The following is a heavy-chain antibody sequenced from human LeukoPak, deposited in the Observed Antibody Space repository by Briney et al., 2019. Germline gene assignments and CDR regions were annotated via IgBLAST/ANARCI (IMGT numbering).Heavy chain of an antibody. CDR1: GFTVSSNY. CDR3: ARNNYGGNLYYFDY. CDR2: IYSGGST. D-gene: IGHD4-23*01. Sequence: GGSLRLSCAASGFTVSSNYMSWVRQAPGKGLEWVSVIYSGGSTYYADSVKGRFTISRDNSKNTLYLQMNSLRAEDTAVYYCARNNYGGNLYYFDYWGQGTLVTVSS. J-gene: IGHJ4*02. V-gene: IGHV3-53*01.